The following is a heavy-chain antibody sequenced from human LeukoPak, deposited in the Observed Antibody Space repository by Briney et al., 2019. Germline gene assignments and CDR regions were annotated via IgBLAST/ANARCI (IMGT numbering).Heavy chain of an antibody. J-gene: IGHJ4*02. CDR1: GGSIRNGDFY. CDR3: AKGTATNYFDY. D-gene: IGHD1-26*01. Sequence: SETLSLTCTVSGGSIRNGDFYWSWIRQPPGKGLEWIGYIYYSGSTNYNPSLKSRVTISKDTSKNQFSLNLSSVTAADTAVYYCAKGTATNYFDYWGQGTLVTVSS. V-gene: IGHV4-30-4*01. CDR2: IYYSGST.